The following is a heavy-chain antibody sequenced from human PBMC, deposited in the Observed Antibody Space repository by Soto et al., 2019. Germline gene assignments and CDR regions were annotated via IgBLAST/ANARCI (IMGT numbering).Heavy chain of an antibody. V-gene: IGHV1-8*01. J-gene: IGHJ6*02. Sequence: QVQLVQSGAEVKKPGASVKVSCKASGYTFTSYDINWVRQATGQGLEWMGWMNPNSANTGYAQKFQGGVTMTRNTSIRTAYMGLCSRRSEDKAVYYCAREGVRGMDVWGQGTTVTVSS. CDR2: MNPNSANT. CDR3: AREGVRGMDV. CDR1: GYTFTSYD. D-gene: IGHD3-16*01.